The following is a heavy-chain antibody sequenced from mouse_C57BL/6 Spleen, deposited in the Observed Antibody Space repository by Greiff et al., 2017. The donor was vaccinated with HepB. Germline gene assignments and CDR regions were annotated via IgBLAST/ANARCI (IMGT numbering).Heavy chain of an antibody. J-gene: IGHJ3*01. CDR2: ISSGGSYT. V-gene: IGHV5-6*01. Sequence: EVQVVESGGDLVKPGGSLKLSCAASGFTFSSYGMSWVRQTPDKRLEWVATISSGGSYTYYPDSVKGRFTISRDNAKNTLYLQMSSLKSEDTAMYYCARQRGYGSSSAWFAYWGQGTLVTVSA. D-gene: IGHD1-1*01. CDR3: ARQRGYGSSSAWFAY. CDR1: GFTFSSYG.